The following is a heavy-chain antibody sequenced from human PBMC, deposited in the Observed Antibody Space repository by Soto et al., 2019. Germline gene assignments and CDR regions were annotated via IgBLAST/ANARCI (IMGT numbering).Heavy chain of an antibody. Sequence: ASVKVSCKASGYTFTSYYMHWVRQAPGQGLEWMGIINPSGGSTSYAQKFQGRVTMTRDTSKNQFSLKLSSVTAADTAVYYCARGTTDSLLVYYYYMDVWGKGTTVTVSS. CDR2: INPSGGST. CDR3: ARGTTDSLLVYYYYMDV. D-gene: IGHD4-17*01. CDR1: GYTFTSYY. J-gene: IGHJ6*03. V-gene: IGHV1-46*01.